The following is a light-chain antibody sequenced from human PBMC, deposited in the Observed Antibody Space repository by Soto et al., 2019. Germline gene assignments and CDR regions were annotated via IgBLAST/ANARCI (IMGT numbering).Light chain of an antibody. J-gene: IGKJ5*01. CDR1: QNINNL. CDR3: QQYNNWPIT. Sequence: RVMTQSPATLSVSPGEGATLSCRASQNINNLLAWYQQRPGPAPRLLIYGASTRATGIPARFSGSGSGTEFTLTIGSLQSEDFAVYCCQQYNNWPITFGQGTRLEIK. CDR2: GAS. V-gene: IGKV3-15*01.